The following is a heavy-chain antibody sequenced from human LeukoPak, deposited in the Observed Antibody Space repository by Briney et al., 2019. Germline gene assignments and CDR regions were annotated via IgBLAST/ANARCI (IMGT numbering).Heavy chain of an antibody. J-gene: IGHJ4*02. CDR2: INPKRGGT. V-gene: IGHV1-2*02. CDR3: ATLSNCGSDCYSADY. D-gene: IGHD2-21*02. CDR1: GYTFTSYY. Sequence: ASVKVSCKASGYTFTSYYIHWVRQAPGQGLEWMGWINPKRGGTRYAQKFQDRVTMTRDTSTSTAYMELSSLRSDDTAIYYCATLSNCGSDCYSADYWGQGTLVTVSS.